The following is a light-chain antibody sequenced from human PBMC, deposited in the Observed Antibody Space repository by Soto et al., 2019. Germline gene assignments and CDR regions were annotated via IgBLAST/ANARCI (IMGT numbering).Light chain of an antibody. J-gene: IGKJ1*01. CDR2: AAT. CDR1: QTISFY. Sequence: DIQMTQSPSSLSASVGDRVTITCRASQTISFYLNWYQQKPGQAPKLLIYAATSLQSGVPSRFSGSSSGTDFTLSISSLQPDDFATYYCQHSYSPPQTFGRGTKVEIK. CDR3: QHSYSPPQT. V-gene: IGKV1-39*01.